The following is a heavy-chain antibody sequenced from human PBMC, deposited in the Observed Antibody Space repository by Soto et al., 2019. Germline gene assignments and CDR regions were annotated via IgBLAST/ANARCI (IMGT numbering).Heavy chain of an antibody. D-gene: IGHD3-22*01. V-gene: IGHV3-53*01. J-gene: IGHJ4*02. CDR2: IYSGGNT. Sequence: GGSLRLSCAASGFTVSSNYMSWVRQAPGKGLEWVSVIYSGGNTYYADSGKGRFTISRDNSKSTLYLQMNSLRVDDTAVYYCAMRNFYDSRPYYHYYFDYWGQGTLVTVSS. CDR1: GFTVSSNY. CDR3: AMRNFYDSRPYYHYYFDY.